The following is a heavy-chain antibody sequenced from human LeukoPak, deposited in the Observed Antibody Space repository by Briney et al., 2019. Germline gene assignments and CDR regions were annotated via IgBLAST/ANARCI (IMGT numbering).Heavy chain of an antibody. V-gene: IGHV4-61*05. CDR2: IFYAGST. D-gene: IGHD3-3*02. J-gene: IGHJ4*02. CDR3: ARIGPILGAAWVDY. CDR1: GGSISSSSYY. Sequence: PSETLSLTCTVSGGSISSSSYYWGWIRQPPGKGLEWIGYIFYAGSTYYNPSLKSRVTMSVDTSKNQFSLRLSSVTAVDTAVYYCARIGPILGAAWVDYWGQGTLVSVSS.